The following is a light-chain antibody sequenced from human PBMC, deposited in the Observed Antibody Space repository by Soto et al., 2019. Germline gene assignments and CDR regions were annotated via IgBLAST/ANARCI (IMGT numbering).Light chain of an antibody. J-gene: IGKJ4*01. CDR3: QQYGNSPLT. CDR1: QSVSSNY. CDR2: GAS. Sequence: IVLTQSPGTLSLSPGERATFSCRASQSVSSNYLAWYQQKPGQAPRVVIFGASTRAAGIPDRFSGSGSGTDFTLTISRVEPEDFALYYCQQYGNSPLTFGGGTKVDIK. V-gene: IGKV3-20*01.